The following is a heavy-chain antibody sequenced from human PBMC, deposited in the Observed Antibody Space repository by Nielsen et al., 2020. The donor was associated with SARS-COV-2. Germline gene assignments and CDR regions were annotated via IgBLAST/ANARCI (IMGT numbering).Heavy chain of an antibody. J-gene: IGHJ6*02. D-gene: IGHD2-2*01. Sequence: SETLSLTCAVSGGSISSSNWWSWVRQPPGKGLEWIGEIYHSGSTNYNPSLKSRVTISVDTSKNQFSLKLSSVTAADTAVYYCARAKRILGYCSSTSCRGGVYSPYYYYGMDVWGQGTTVTVSS. V-gene: IGHV4-4*02. CDR3: ARAKRILGYCSSTSCRGGVYSPYYYYGMDV. CDR2: IYHSGST. CDR1: GGSISSSNW.